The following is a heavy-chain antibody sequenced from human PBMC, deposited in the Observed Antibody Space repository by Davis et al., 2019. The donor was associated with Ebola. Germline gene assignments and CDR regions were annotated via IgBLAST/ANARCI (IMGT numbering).Heavy chain of an antibody. Sequence: GESLKISCAASGFTFSDRWMSWVRQAPGKGLEWVANIKQDGSETYYVDSVKGRFTISRDNAKNSQYLQMSSLRAEDTAVYYCARDHYDSSAHNWFDPWGQGTLVTVSS. D-gene: IGHD3-22*01. CDR2: IKQDGSET. J-gene: IGHJ5*02. CDR1: GFTFSDRW. V-gene: IGHV3-7*01. CDR3: ARDHYDSSAHNWFDP.